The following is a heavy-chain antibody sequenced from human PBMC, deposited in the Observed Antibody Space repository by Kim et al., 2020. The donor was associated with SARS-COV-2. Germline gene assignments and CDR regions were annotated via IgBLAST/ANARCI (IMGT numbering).Heavy chain of an antibody. CDR1: GYTFTSYA. V-gene: IGHV7-4-1*02. J-gene: IGHJ4*02. D-gene: IGHD2-2*01. Sequence: ASVKVSCKASGYTFTSYAMNWVRQAPGQGLEWMGWINTNTGNPTYAQGFTGRFVFSLDTSVSTAYLQISSLKAEDTAVYYCARDLSIVVVPAPPGKENDYWGQGTLVTVSS. CDR2: INTNTGNP. CDR3: ARDLSIVVVPAPPGKENDY.